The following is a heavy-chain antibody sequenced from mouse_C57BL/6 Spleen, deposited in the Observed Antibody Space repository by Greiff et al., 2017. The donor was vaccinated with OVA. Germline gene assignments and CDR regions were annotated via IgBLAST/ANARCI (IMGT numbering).Heavy chain of an antibody. V-gene: IGHV8-12*01. J-gene: IGHJ2*01. CDR3: ARRGYYGSSYPFDY. D-gene: IGHD1-1*01. CDR1: GFSLSTSGMG. CDR2: IYWDDDK. Sequence: QVTLKVSGPGILQSSQTLSLTCSFSGFSLSTSGMGVSWIRQPSGKGLEWLAHIYWDDDKRYNPSLKSRLTISQDPSRNQVFLQITSVDTADTATYYGARRGYYGSSYPFDYWGQGTTLTVSS.